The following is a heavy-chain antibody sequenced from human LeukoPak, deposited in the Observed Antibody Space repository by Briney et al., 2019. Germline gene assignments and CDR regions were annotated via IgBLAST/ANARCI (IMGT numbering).Heavy chain of an antibody. V-gene: IGHV4-59*01. Sequence: NSSETLSLTCTVSGGSISSYYWSWIRQPPGKGLEWIGYIYYSGSTNYNPSLRSRVTISVDTSKNQFSLKLSSVTAADTAVYYCARVLAPYGDYADHGYGMDVWGQGTTVTVSS. CDR3: ARVLAPYGDYADHGYGMDV. D-gene: IGHD4-17*01. J-gene: IGHJ6*02. CDR1: GGSISSYY. CDR2: IYYSGST.